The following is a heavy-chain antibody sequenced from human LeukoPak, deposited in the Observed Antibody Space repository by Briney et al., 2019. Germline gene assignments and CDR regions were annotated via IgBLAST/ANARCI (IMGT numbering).Heavy chain of an antibody. J-gene: IGHJ4*02. D-gene: IGHD2-15*01. CDR1: GFTFSSYA. Sequence: GGSLRLSCAASGFTFSSYAMSWVRQAPGKGLEWVSTISGSGGSTHYADSVKGRFTISRDNSKNTLYLQMNSLRAEDTAIYSCAKEESRYCTGDTCYPLDYWGQGTLVTVSS. CDR3: AKEESRYCTGDTCYPLDY. V-gene: IGHV3-23*01. CDR2: ISGSGGST.